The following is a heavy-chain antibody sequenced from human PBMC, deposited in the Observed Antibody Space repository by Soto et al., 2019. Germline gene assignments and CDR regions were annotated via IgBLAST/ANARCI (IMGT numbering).Heavy chain of an antibody. V-gene: IGHV2-5*02. CDR3: ARTYSGGYFDY. J-gene: IGHJ4*02. D-gene: IGHD1-26*01. Sequence: QITLKESGPTLVKPTQTLTLTCTFSGFSLSTSGVGVGWIRQPPGKALEWLALIYWDDDKRYSPSLKSRLTITKDTSKNPVVLTMTNMDPVDTATDYRARTYSGGYFDYWGQGTLVTVSS. CDR1: GFSLSTSGVG. CDR2: IYWDDDK.